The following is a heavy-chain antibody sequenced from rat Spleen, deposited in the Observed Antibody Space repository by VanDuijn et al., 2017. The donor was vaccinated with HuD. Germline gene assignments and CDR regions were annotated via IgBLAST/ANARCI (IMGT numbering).Heavy chain of an antibody. CDR1: GFTFSNYG. J-gene: IGHJ2*01. Sequence: EVQLVESGGGLVQPGRSMKLSCAASGFTFSNYGMAWVRQAPKKGLEWVASISYEGSSTYYPDSVKGRFTISRDNAENTVYLQMNSLRSEDTATYYCAVAGFGYWGQGVMVTVSS. CDR3: AVAGFGY. V-gene: IGHV5-22*01. CDR2: ISYEGSST.